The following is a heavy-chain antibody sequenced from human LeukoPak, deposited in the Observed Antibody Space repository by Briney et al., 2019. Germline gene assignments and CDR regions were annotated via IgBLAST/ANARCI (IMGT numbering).Heavy chain of an antibody. V-gene: IGHV1-69*05. CDR1: GGTFSSYA. D-gene: IGHD5-12*01. CDR3: ARGMYSGYDYYYYYYYMDV. CDR2: IIPIFGTA. Sequence: SVKVSCKASGGTFSSYAISWVRQAPGQGLEWMGGIIPIFGTANYAQKFQGRVTITTDESTSTAYMELSRLRSEDTAVYYCARGMYSGYDYYYYYYYMDVWGKGTTVTVSS. J-gene: IGHJ6*03.